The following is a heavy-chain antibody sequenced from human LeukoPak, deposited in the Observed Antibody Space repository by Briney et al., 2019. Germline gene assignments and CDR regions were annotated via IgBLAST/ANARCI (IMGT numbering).Heavy chain of an antibody. Sequence: PSETLSLTCTVSGGSISSYYWSWIRQPPGKGLEWIGYIYYSGSTNYNPSLKSRVTISVDTSKNQFSLKLSSVTAADTAVYYCARGFGYSYGFPSYWGQGTLVTVSS. CDR2: IYYSGST. J-gene: IGHJ4*02. D-gene: IGHD5-18*01. CDR1: GGSISSYY. CDR3: ARGFGYSYGFPSY. V-gene: IGHV4-59*01.